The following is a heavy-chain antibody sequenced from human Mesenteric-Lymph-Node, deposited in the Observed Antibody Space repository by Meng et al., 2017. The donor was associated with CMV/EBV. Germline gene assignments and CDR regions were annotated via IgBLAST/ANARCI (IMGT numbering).Heavy chain of an antibody. CDR3: ARRDCSGGTCYLFDD. J-gene: IGHJ4*02. Sequence: VSGGSVTTYYWSWIRQPPGKGLEWIGYISYSGSTNYNPSLKSRVTISVDTSKNQFSLKLSSVTAADTAVYYCARRDCSGGTCYLFDDWGQGTLVTVSS. CDR2: ISYSGST. V-gene: IGHV4-59*02. D-gene: IGHD2-15*01. CDR1: GGSVTTYY.